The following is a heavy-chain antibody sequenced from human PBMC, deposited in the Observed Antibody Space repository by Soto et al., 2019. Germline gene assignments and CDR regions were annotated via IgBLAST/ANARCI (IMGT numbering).Heavy chain of an antibody. J-gene: IGHJ6*02. D-gene: IGHD4-17*01. CDR2: MNSAGRTI. V-gene: IGHV3-74*01. CDR1: GFSLSEYW. Sequence: EVQLVESGGGLVQPGGPLRLSCAASGFSLSEYWMHGVRKSPGKGPEWLSRMNSAGRTIDYADSVKGRFTISRDNAKNTVYLQMNSLRVEETAVYYCARDREGDGHYKRDVWGQGTTVTVSS. CDR3: ARDREGDGHYKRDV.